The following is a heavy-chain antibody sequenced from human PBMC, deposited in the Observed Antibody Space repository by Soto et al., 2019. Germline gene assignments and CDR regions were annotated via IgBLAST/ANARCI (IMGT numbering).Heavy chain of an antibody. CDR2: IFHNGNT. J-gene: IGHJ6*02. V-gene: IGHV4-4*02. Sequence: QVQLQESGPGLVKPSGTLSLTCVVSGGSISSSNWWSWVRQPPGKGLEWIGEIFHNGNTYSNPSLTGRVTMSVDKSKNQFSLNLNSVTAADTPVYYCASRTYAMDVWGQGTTVTVSS. CDR1: GGSISSSNW. CDR3: ASRTYAMDV.